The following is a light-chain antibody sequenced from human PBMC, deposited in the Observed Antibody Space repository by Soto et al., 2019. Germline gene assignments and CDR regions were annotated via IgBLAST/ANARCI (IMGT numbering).Light chain of an antibody. CDR1: SSDVGNYNY. V-gene: IGLV2-14*01. CDR2: DVS. Sequence: QSVLTQPASVSGSPGQSIAISCTGTSSDVGNYNYVSWYQQHPDKAPKLMIFDVSNRPSGVSDRFSGSKSVNTASLTISGRQADDEADYYCTSYTSSSTYVFGTGTKLTVL. J-gene: IGLJ1*01. CDR3: TSYTSSSTYV.